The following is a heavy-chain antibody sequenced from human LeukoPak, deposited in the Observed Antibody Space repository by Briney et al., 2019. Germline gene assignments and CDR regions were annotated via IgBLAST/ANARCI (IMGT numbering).Heavy chain of an antibody. CDR3: ARVFYYGSGTFDL. V-gene: IGHV4-59*01. Sequence: SETLSLTCTVSGGSLSSYYWSWIRQPPGKGLEWIGYIYYSGSTTYTPSLRSRVTISVDTSKNQFSLRLSSVTAADTAVYYCARVFYYGSGTFDLWGRGTLVTVSS. CDR1: GGSLSSYY. D-gene: IGHD3-10*01. J-gene: IGHJ2*01. CDR2: IYYSGST.